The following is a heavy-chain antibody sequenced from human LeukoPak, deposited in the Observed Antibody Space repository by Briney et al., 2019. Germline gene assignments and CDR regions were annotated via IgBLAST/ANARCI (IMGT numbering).Heavy chain of an antibody. CDR3: AKDFTAPAY. J-gene: IGHJ4*02. CDR2: ISASGDST. CDR1: GFTFSSNA. Sequence: GGSLRLSCAASGFTFSSNAMSWVRQAPGKGLQWVSAISASGDSTFYTDSVKGRFTISRDNSKNTLYLQMNSLRAEDTAIYCCAKDFTAPAYWGQGTLVTVSS. D-gene: IGHD3-16*01. V-gene: IGHV3-23*01.